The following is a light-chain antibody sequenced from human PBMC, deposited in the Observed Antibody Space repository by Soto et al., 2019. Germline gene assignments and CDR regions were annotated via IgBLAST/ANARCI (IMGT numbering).Light chain of an antibody. CDR1: SGDVGSYNY. Sequence: QSALTQPPSASGSPGQSVTISCTGTSGDVGSYNYVSWYQQHPGKAPKLMIYEVTKRPSGVPDRFSGSKSGDTASLTVSGLQAEDEADYYCSSYAGSNNVVFGRGTKVTVL. CDR2: EVT. V-gene: IGLV2-8*01. CDR3: SSYAGSNNVV. J-gene: IGLJ2*01.